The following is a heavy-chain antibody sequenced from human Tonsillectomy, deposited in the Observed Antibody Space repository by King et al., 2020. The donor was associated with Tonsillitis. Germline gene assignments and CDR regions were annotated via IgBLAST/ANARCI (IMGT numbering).Heavy chain of an antibody. CDR1: GFSLDTSGVS. D-gene: IGHD6-13*01. CDR2: VYWNDDK. V-gene: IGHV2-5*01. Sequence: TLKESGPTLVKPPQTLTLTCTFSGFSLDTSGVSVGWIRQPPGKALECLALVYWNDDKRYSPSVKNRVTITKDTSKNQVVLAIANMDPVDAGTYYCAHSGVPAAGGDAFDIWGPGTMVTVS. CDR3: AHSGVPAAGGDAFDI. J-gene: IGHJ3*02.